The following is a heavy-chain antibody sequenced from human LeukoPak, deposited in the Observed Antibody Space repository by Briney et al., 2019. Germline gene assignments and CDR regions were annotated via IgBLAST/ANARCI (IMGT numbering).Heavy chain of an antibody. D-gene: IGHD1-26*01. J-gene: IGHJ4*02. V-gene: IGHV3-74*01. CDR1: GFTFSSYW. Sequence: VGSLPVSRAASGFTFSSYWMHWVRQAPGKGLVWVSRINSDGGSTGYADSVKGRFTISRDNAKNTLYLQMNSLRAEDTAVYYCASKNGSYWGQGTLVTVSS. CDR3: ASKNGSY. CDR2: INSDGGST.